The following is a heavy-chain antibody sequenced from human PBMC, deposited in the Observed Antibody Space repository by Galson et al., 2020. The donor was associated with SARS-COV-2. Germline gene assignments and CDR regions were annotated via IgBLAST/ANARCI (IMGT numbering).Heavy chain of an antibody. V-gene: IGHV4-59*01. J-gene: IGHJ5*02. CDR3: ARETLFNWFDP. CDR1: GGSISSYY. D-gene: IGHD3-10*01. Sequence: SETLSLTCTVSGGSISSYYWSWIRQPPGKGLKWIGYIYYRGSTNYNPSLKSRVTISVDTSKNQFSLKLTSVTAADSAVYYCARETLFNWFDPVGQGTLVTVSS. CDR2: IYYRGST.